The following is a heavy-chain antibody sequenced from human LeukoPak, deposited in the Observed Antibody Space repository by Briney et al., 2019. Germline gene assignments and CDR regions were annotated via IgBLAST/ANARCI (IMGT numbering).Heavy chain of an antibody. D-gene: IGHD2-2*01. CDR2: INTNTGNP. J-gene: IGHJ4*02. CDR3: ARVVVNDGGYLFDY. V-gene: IGHV7-4-1*02. Sequence: ASVKVSCKASGGTFSSYAISWVRQAPGQGLEWMGWINTNTGNPTYAQGFTGRFVFSLDTSVSTAYLQISSLKAEDTAVYYCARVVVNDGGYLFDYWGQGTLVTVSS. CDR1: GGTFSSYA.